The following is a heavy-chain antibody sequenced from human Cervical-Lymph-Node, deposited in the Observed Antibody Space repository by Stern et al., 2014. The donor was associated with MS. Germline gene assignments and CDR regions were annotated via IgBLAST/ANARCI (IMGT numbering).Heavy chain of an antibody. CDR1: GYTFSVYF. D-gene: IGHD1-26*01. J-gene: IGHJ4*02. CDR2: ITPGSGGP. V-gene: IGHV1-2*06. CDR3: ARMEPFRGY. Sequence: VQLVESGAEVKKPGASGKVSCKASGYTFSVYFIHWVRLAPGQGLEWMGRITPGSGGPSYAQKFQGRVTMTRDTSISTAYLELSSLRSDDTAIYYCARMEPFRGYWGQGTLVTVSS.